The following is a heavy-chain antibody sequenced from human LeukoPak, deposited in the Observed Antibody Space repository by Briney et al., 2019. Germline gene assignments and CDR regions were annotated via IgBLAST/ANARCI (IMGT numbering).Heavy chain of an antibody. V-gene: IGHV3-33*01. D-gene: IGHD6-13*01. J-gene: IGHJ6*02. Sequence: GRSLRLSCAASGFTFSSYGMHWVRQAPGKGLEWVAVIWYDGSNKYYADSVKGRFTISRDNSKNTLYLHMNSLRAEDTAVYYCAREAAAAGTARDYYYYYGMDVWGQGTTVTVSS. CDR3: AREAAAAGTARDYYYYYGMDV. CDR2: IWYDGSNK. CDR1: GFTFSSYG.